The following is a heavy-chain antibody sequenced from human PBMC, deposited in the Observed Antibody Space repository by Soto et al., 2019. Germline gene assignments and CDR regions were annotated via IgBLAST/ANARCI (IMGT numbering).Heavy chain of an antibody. CDR3: AGKIAARL. CDR2: IKQDGSEA. CDR1: GFTFSSYW. J-gene: IGHJ6*04. Sequence: EVQLVESGGGLVQPGGSLRLSCAASGFTFSSYWMSWFRQAPGKGLEWVANIKQDGSEANYVDSVKGRFTISRDNAKNALWLPMSSRRSKRTAVYYCAGKIAARLWCKGPTVSVSS. V-gene: IGHV3-7*01. D-gene: IGHD6-6*01.